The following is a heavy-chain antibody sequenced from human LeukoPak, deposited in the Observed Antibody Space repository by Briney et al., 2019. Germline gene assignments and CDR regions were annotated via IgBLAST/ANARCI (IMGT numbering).Heavy chain of an antibody. V-gene: IGHV3-23*01. CDR2: ITGRGETT. CDR3: AKPAAVLYNYATDV. J-gene: IGHJ6*02. D-gene: IGHD2-2*01. CDR1: GFSFRSYA. Sequence: GGSLRLSCAASGFSFRSYARPLLRQSPGKGLQWASSITGRGETTEYADSVKGRFTISRDNSNNTLYLQMNSLRVEDTALYFCAKPAAVLYNYATDVWGQGTTVTVSS.